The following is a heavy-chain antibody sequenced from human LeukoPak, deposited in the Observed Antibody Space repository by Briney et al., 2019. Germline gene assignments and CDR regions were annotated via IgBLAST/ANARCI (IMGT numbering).Heavy chain of an antibody. V-gene: IGHV4-39*07. CDR1: GGSISSSSYY. J-gene: IGHJ4*02. CDR2: IYYSGST. CDR3: ARAREYFDWLLPERVYYFDY. Sequence: PSETLSLTCTVSGGSISSSSYYWGWIRQPPGKGLEWIGSIYYSGSTYYNPSLKSRVTISVDTSKNQFSLKLSSVTAADTAVYYCARAREYFDWLLPERVYYFDYWGQGTLVTVSS. D-gene: IGHD3-9*01.